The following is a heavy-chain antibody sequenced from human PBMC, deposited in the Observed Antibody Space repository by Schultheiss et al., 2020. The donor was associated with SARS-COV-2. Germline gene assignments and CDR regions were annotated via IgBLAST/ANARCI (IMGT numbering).Heavy chain of an antibody. D-gene: IGHD4-17*01. CDR1: GGSISSGGYY. CDR3: AREGRGLGGDFRPTLGYYGMDV. J-gene: IGHJ6*02. Sequence: SETLSLTCTVSGGSISSGGYYWSWIRQHPGKGLEWIGYIYYSGSTNYNPSLKSRVTISVDTSKNQFSLKLSSVTAADTAVYYCAREGRGLGGDFRPTLGYYGMDVWGQGTTVTVSS. CDR2: IYYSGST. V-gene: IGHV4-31*03.